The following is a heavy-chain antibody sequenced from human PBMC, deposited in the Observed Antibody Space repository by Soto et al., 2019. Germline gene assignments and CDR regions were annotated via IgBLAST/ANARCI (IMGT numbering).Heavy chain of an antibody. CDR3: AREAAVPGESDRFDY. CDR1: GGSVSSGSYY. J-gene: IGHJ4*02. V-gene: IGHV4-61*01. CDR2: AYHNGLT. D-gene: IGHD2-15*01. Sequence: VSLTCTVSGGSVSSGSYYWSWIRQPPGKGLEWIGEAYHNGLTDYNPSLKSRVTMSVDTSKNEFSLKLTSLTAADTAIYYCAREAAVPGESDRFDYWGQGILVIVSS.